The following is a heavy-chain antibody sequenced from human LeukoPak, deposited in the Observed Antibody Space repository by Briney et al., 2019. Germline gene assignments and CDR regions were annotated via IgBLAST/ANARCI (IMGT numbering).Heavy chain of an antibody. D-gene: IGHD2-15*01. CDR3: ARDRSSFNWFDP. J-gene: IGHJ5*02. CDR2: IIPIFGTA. Sequence: SVKVSCKASGGTISSYAISWVRQAPGQGLEWMGGIIPIFGTANYAQKFQGRVTITADESTSTAYMELSSLRSEDTAVYYCARDRSSFNWFDPWGQGTLVTVSS. CDR1: GGTISSYA. V-gene: IGHV1-69*13.